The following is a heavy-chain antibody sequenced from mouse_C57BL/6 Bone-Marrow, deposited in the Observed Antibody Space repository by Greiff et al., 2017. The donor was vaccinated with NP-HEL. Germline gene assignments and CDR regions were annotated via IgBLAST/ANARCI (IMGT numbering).Heavy chain of an antibody. V-gene: IGHV5-4*01. CDR2: ISDGGSYT. J-gene: IGHJ2*01. CDR1: GFTFSSYA. Sequence: EVQRVESGGGLVKPGGSLKLSCAASGFTFSSYAMSWVRQTPEKRLEWVATISDGGSYTYYPDNVKGRFTISRDNAKNNLYLQMSHLKSEDTAMYYCARDPHYGTLDYWGQGTTLTVSS. CDR3: ARDPHYGTLDY. D-gene: IGHD2-1*01.